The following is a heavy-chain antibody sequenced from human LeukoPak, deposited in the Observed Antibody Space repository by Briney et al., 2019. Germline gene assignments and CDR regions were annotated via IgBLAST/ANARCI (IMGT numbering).Heavy chain of an antibody. V-gene: IGHV1-2*02. CDR3: ARVEYSYGCVDY. Sequence: ASVKVSCKASGYTFTGYYMHWVRQAPGQGLEWMGWINPNSGGTNYAQKFQGRVTMTRDTSISTAYMELSRLRSDDTAVCYCARVEYSYGCVDYWGQGTLVTVSS. J-gene: IGHJ4*02. D-gene: IGHD5-18*01. CDR2: INPNSGGT. CDR1: GYTFTGYY.